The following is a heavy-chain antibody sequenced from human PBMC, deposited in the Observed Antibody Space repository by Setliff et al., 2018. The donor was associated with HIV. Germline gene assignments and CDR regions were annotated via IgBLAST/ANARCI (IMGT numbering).Heavy chain of an antibody. J-gene: IGHJ5*02. D-gene: IGHD1-1*01. CDR1: GYTLSELS. CDR2: FDPQDGET. V-gene: IGHV1-24*01. CDR3: ARDIGITTTGKGWLEP. Sequence: ASVKVSCKVYGYTLSELSIHWVRQAPGKGLEWMGYFDPQDGETVYAQKVQGRVTLTEDTSTGTAYMELSGLRSEDTAGYYCARDIGITTTGKGWLEPWGQGTQVTVSS.